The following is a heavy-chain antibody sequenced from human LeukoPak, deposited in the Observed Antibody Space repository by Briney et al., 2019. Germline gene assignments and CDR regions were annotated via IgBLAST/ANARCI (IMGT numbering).Heavy chain of an antibody. CDR3: AREWITGRAFDI. CDR1: GFTSSDYY. V-gene: IGHV3-11*06. CDR2: ISSSSSYT. D-gene: IGHD2-8*02. Sequence: PGGSLRLSCAASGFTSSDYYMSWIRQAPGKGLEWVSYISSSSSYTNYADSVKGRFTTSRDNAKNSLYLQMNSLRAEDTAVYYCAREWITGRAFDIWGQGTMVTVSS. J-gene: IGHJ3*02.